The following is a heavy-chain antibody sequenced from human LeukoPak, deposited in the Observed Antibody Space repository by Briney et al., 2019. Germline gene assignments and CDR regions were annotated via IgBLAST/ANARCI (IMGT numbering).Heavy chain of an antibody. Sequence: GASVKVSCKASGYTFTGYYMHWVRQAPGQGLEWMGWINPNSGGTNYAQKFQGRVTMTRDTSISTAYMELSRLRSDDTAVYYCARNSVGYCSSTSCYRNWFDPSGQGTLVTVSS. CDR1: GYTFTGYY. CDR3: ARNSVGYCSSTSCYRNWFDP. J-gene: IGHJ5*02. V-gene: IGHV1-2*02. CDR2: INPNSGGT. D-gene: IGHD2-2*01.